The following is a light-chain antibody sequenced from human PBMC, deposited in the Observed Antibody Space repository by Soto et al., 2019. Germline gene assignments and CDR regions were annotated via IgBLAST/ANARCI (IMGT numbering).Light chain of an antibody. CDR1: QTVDNNY. Sequence: EIVLTQSTGTLSLSPGESATLSCRAGQTVDNNYLAWYQHRRGQAPRLLIHGASSRATGIPDRFSGSGSGTDFSLTFSRLEPEDFAVYYCQQYGSSPSWTFGQGTKVDIK. J-gene: IGKJ1*01. CDR2: GAS. CDR3: QQYGSSPSWT. V-gene: IGKV3-20*01.